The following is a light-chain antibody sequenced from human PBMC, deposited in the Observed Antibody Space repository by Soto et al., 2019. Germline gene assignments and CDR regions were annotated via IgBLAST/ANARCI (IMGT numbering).Light chain of an antibody. V-gene: IGKV1-39*01. J-gene: IGKJ2*01. CDR3: QESYRTPQT. CDR2: AAS. Sequence: DIQMTQSPSSLSASVGDRVTITCRASQTINAYLNWYQQKPGKAPKLLIYAASSLQSGVPSRFSGSGSGTDFTLTISSLQPEDFATYYCQESYRTPQTFGQGTRLEI. CDR1: QTINAY.